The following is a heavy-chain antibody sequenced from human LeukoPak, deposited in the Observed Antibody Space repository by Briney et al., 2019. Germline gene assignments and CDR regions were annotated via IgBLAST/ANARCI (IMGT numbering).Heavy chain of an antibody. V-gene: IGHV3-49*04. J-gene: IGHJ4*02. CDR3: GRGLTVVGAKYYFDY. Sequence: PGGSLRLSCTTTGFTFGDYGMTWVRQAPGKGLEWVGFIRSRLYGGTTEHAASVKDRFTVSRDDSKSIAYLQMNNVNTEDTAVYFCGRGLTVVGAKYYFDYWGQGTLVTVSS. D-gene: IGHD1-26*01. CDR1: GFTFGDYG. CDR2: IRSRLYGGTT.